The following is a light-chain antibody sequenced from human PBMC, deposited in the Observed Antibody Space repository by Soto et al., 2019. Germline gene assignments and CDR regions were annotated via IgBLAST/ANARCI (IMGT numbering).Light chain of an antibody. CDR2: DAS. CDR1: QDITNY. V-gene: IGKV1-33*01. J-gene: IGKJ4*01. Sequence: DIQMPQSPSSLSASVGDRVTITCQASQDITNYLNWYQQKPGKAPKLLIYDASNLETGVPSRFSGSGSGTDFTFTISSLQPEDIATYYCQHYDNVPLTFGGGTKVDIK. CDR3: QHYDNVPLT.